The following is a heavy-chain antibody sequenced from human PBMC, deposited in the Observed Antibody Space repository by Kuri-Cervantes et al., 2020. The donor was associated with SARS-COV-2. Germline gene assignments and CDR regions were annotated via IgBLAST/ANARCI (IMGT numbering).Heavy chain of an antibody. Sequence: GESLKISCTASGFTFGDYAMSWVRQAPGKGLEWAAFIRYDGSNKYYADSVKGRFTISRDNSKNTLYLQMNSLRAEDTAVYYCAKDHGSTGSPDYFDYWGQGTLVTVSS. CDR1: GFTFGDYA. D-gene: IGHD3-9*01. J-gene: IGHJ4*02. CDR2: IRYDGSNK. CDR3: AKDHGSTGSPDYFDY. V-gene: IGHV3-30*02.